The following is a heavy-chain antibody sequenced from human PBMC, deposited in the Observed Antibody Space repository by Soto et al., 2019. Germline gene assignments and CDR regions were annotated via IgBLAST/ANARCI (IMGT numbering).Heavy chain of an antibody. CDR2: IYYSEST. CDR3: ARDRGLGSGWYGWFDP. Sequence: PSETLSLTXTVSGGSISSYFWSWIRQPPGKGLEWIGYIYYSESTNYNPSLKSRVTISVDTSKNQFSLKLSSVTAADTVVYYCARDRGLGSGWYGWFDPWGQGTLVTVSS. J-gene: IGHJ5*02. V-gene: IGHV4-59*01. D-gene: IGHD6-19*01. CDR1: GGSISSYF.